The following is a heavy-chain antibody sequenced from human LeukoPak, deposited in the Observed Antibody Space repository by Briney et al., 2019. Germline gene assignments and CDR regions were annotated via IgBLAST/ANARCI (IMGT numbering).Heavy chain of an antibody. CDR3: TTGDCSSTSCYRK. V-gene: IGHV3-15*01. CDR2: IKSKTDGGTT. J-gene: IGHJ4*02. Sequence: PGGSLRLSCAAPGFTFSNAWMSWVRQAPGKGLEWVGRIKSKTDGGTTDYAAPVKGRFTISRDDSKNTLYLQMNSLKTEDTAVYYCTTGDCSSTSCYRKWGQGTLVTVSS. CDR1: GFTFSNAW. D-gene: IGHD2-2*01.